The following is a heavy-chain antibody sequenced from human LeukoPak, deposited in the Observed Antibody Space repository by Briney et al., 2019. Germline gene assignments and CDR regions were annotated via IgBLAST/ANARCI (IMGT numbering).Heavy chain of an antibody. V-gene: IGHV1-69*13. CDR2: IIPIFGTA. Sequence: SVKVSCKASGGTSSSYAISWVRQAPGQGLEWMGGIIPIFGTANYAQKFQGRVTITADVSTSTAYMELSSLRSEDTAVYYCAGGRGYSYGPKEPWGQGTLVTVSS. CDR1: GGTSSSYA. J-gene: IGHJ5*02. D-gene: IGHD5-18*01. CDR3: AGGRGYSYGPKEP.